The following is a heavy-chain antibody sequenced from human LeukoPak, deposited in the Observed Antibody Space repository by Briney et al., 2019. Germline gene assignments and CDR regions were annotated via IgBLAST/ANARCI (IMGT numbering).Heavy chain of an antibody. CDR2: IYYSGNT. V-gene: IGHV4-39*07. Sequence: PSETLSLTCTVSGGSISSSKYYWGWIRQPPGKGLEWIGTIYYSGNTYYNPSLKSRVTISVDTSKNQFSLKLSSVTAADTAVYYCARAIQEVLRYFDWSTLFDPWGQGTLVTVSS. CDR1: GGSISSSKYY. D-gene: IGHD3-9*01. J-gene: IGHJ5*02. CDR3: ARAIQEVLRYFDWSTLFDP.